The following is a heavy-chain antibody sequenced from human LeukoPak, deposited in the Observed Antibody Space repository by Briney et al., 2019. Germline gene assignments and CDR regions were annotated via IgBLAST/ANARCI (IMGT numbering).Heavy chain of an antibody. D-gene: IGHD3-10*01. CDR3: AKEGAYPIITYDS. Sequence: GGSLRLSCAASGFTLSSYWMNWVRQAPGKGLGWVANIKRDGNEKNYVDSVKGRFSISRDNAKNSLYLQMDSLRAEDTAVYYCAKEGAYPIITYDSWGQGALVTVSS. CDR2: IKRDGNEK. CDR1: GFTLSSYW. J-gene: IGHJ5*01. V-gene: IGHV3-7*01.